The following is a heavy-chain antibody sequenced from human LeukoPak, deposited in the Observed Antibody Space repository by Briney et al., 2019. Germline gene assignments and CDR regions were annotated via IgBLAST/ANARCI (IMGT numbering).Heavy chain of an antibody. V-gene: IGHV5-51*01. D-gene: IGHD3-10*01. CDR3: ARLTWPRITMPRVDWFDP. CDR2: IYPGDSDT. CDR1: GYSFTSYW. J-gene: IGHJ5*02. Sequence: GESLEISCKGSGYSFTSYWIGWVRQMPGKGLEWMGIIYPGDSDTRYSPSFQGQVTISADKSISTAYLQWSSLKASDTAMYYCARLTWPRITMPRVDWFDPWGQGTLVTVSS.